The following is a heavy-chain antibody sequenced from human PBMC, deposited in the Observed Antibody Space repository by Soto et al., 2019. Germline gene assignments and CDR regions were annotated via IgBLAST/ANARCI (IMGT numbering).Heavy chain of an antibody. J-gene: IGHJ5*02. CDR3: ARDAPLMTTVTKHRFDP. CDR2: IYYSGST. D-gene: IGHD4-4*01. Sequence: SETLSLTCTVSGGSISSGGYYWSWIRQHPGKGLEWIGYIYYSGSTYYNPSLKSRVTISVDTSKNQFSLKLSSVTAADTAVYYCARDAPLMTTVTKHRFDPWGQGTLVTVSS. V-gene: IGHV4-31*03. CDR1: GGSISSGGYY.